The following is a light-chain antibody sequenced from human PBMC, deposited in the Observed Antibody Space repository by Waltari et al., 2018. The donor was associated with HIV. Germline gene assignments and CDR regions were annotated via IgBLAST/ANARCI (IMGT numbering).Light chain of an antibody. V-gene: IGLV2-14*03. Sequence: QSALTQPASVSGSPGQSITNSCTGPSSDVGGYNYDSWYQQHPGKAPKLMIYDVSNRPSGVSNRFSGSKSGNTASLTISGLQAEDEADYYCSSYTSSSTRVFGTGTKVTVL. J-gene: IGLJ1*01. CDR1: SSDVGGYNY. CDR2: DVS. CDR3: SSYTSSSTRV.